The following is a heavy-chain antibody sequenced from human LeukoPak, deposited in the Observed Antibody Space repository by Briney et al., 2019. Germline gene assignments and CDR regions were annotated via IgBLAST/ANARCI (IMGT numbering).Heavy chain of an antibody. Sequence: SETLSLTCAVYGGSFSGYYWSWIRQPPGKGLEWIGSIYYSGSTYYNPSLKSRVTISVDTSKNQFSLKLSSVTAADTAVYYCARVCDYDFWSGYSGISYMDVWGKGTTVTVSS. CDR1: GGSFSGYY. CDR3: ARVCDYDFWSGYSGISYMDV. J-gene: IGHJ6*03. V-gene: IGHV4-34*01. CDR2: IYYSGST. D-gene: IGHD3-3*01.